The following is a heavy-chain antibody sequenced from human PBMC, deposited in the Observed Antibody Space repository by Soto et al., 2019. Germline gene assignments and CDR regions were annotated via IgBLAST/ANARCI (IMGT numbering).Heavy chain of an antibody. J-gene: IGHJ6*02. CDR3: ARHAFGSGFYYGMAS. CDR1: GDSITSYY. V-gene: IGHV4-59*08. CDR2: IYYTGST. Sequence: QVQLQESGPGLVKPSETLSLTCTVSGDSITSYYWSWIRQPPGKGLEGLGYIYYTGSTTYNPSLKSRVTISLDTSKNQFSLKLNSVTAADTAVYYCARHAFGSGFYYGMASGAKGPRSPSP. D-gene: IGHD3-10*01.